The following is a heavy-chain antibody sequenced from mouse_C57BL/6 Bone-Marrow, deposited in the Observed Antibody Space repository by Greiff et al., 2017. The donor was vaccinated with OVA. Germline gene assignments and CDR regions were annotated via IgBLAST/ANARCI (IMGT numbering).Heavy chain of an antibody. CDR1: GYTFTDYY. CDR2: INPNNGGT. CDR3: ARSGITTGGCDY. J-gene: IGHJ2*01. Sequence: VQLQQSGPELVKPGASVKISCKASGYTFTDYYMNWVKQSHGKSLEWIGDINPNNGGTSYNQKFKGKATLTVDKSSSTAYMELRSLTSEDSAVYDCARSGITTGGCDYWGQGTTLTVSS. V-gene: IGHV1-26*01. D-gene: IGHD1-1*01.